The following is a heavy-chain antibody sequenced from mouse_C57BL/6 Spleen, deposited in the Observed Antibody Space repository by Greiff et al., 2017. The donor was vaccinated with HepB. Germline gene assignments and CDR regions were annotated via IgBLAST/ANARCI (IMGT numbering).Heavy chain of an antibody. CDR1: GYTFTSYW. CDR2: IDPSDSYT. V-gene: IGHV1-69*01. D-gene: IGHD1-1*01. CDR3: ARWDYGSSSEDYAMDY. Sequence: QVQLKQPGAELVMPGASVKLSCKASGYTFTSYWMHWVKQRPGQGLEWIGEIDPSDSYTNYNQKFKGKSTLTVDKSSSTAYMQLSSLTSEDSAVYYCARWDYGSSSEDYAMDYWGQGTSVTVSS. J-gene: IGHJ4*01.